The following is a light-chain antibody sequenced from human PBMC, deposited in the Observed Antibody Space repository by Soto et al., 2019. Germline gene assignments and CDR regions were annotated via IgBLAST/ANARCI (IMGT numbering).Light chain of an antibody. V-gene: IGLV2-14*01. CDR3: SSHSSSNTLVV. Sequence: QSALTQPASVSGSPGQSITISCTGSSSDVGGYDYVSWYQHQPGKAPKLMIYEVASRPSGVSNRFSGSKSGNTASLTIAGLGEENEGDYSCSSHSSSNTLVVFGGGTKLTVL. J-gene: IGLJ3*02. CDR2: EVA. CDR1: SSDVGGYDY.